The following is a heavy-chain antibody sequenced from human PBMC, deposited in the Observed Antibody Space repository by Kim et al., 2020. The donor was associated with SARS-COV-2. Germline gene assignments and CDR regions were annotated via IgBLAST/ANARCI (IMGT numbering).Heavy chain of an antibody. V-gene: IGHV3-13*05. D-gene: IGHD6-13*01. J-gene: IGHJ2*01. CDR2: IGTAGDP. Sequence: GGSLRLSCAASGFTFSSYDMHWVRQATGKGLEWVSAIGTAGDPYYPGSVKGRFTISRENAKNSLYLQMNSLRAGDTAVYYCEREGWSSSRYWYFDLWGRGTLVTVSS. CDR3: EREGWSSSRYWYFDL. CDR1: GFTFSSYD.